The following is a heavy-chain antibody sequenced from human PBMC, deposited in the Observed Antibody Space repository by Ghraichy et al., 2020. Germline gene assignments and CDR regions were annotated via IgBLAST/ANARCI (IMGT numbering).Heavy chain of an antibody. CDR3: TRVYDFWSGYYSNGMDV. Sequence: GGSLRLSCIASGFTFGDYAMSCFRQAPGKGLEWVGFIRSKPYGGTTEYAASVRGRFTISRDDSKSIAYLQMNSLKTEDPALYYCTRVYDFWSGYYSNGMDVWGQGTTVSVSS. D-gene: IGHD3-3*01. CDR2: IRSKPYGGTT. J-gene: IGHJ6*02. V-gene: IGHV3-49*03. CDR1: GFTFGDYA.